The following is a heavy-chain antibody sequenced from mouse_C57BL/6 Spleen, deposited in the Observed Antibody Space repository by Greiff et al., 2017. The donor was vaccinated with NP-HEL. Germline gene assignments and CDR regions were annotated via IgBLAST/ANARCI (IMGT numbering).Heavy chain of an antibody. CDR1: GFTFSSYA. CDR3: ARDLTTAPAMDY. Sequence: EVQRVESGGGLVKPGGSLKLSCAASGFTFSSYAMSWVRQTPEKRLEWVATISDGGSYTYYPDNVKGRFTISRDNAKNNLYLQMSHLKSEDTAMYYCARDLTTAPAMDYWGQGTSVTVSS. D-gene: IGHD1-2*01. V-gene: IGHV5-4*01. J-gene: IGHJ4*01. CDR2: ISDGGSYT.